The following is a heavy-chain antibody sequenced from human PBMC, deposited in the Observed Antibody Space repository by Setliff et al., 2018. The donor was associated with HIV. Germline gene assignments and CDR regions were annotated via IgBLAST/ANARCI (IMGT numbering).Heavy chain of an antibody. CDR2: IIPIFGTP. Sequence: SVKVSCKASGGTFRGFGISWVVQAPGQGLEWMGQIIPIFGTPRYAQKFQGRVTITADESTSTVYMELSSLRSEDTAVYYCATNPEMATMNYYYYYMDVWGKGTTVTV. J-gene: IGHJ6*03. CDR3: ATNPEMATMNYYYYYMDV. V-gene: IGHV1-69*13. D-gene: IGHD5-12*01. CDR1: GGTFRGFG.